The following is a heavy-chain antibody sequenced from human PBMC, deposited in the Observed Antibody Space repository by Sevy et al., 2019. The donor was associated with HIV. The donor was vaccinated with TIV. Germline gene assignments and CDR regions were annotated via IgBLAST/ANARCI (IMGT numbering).Heavy chain of an antibody. D-gene: IGHD6-13*01. J-gene: IGHJ5*02. V-gene: IGHV4-59*01. CDR3: ARYVGSWGPAGFDP. CDR2: IYYSGST. CDR1: GGSISSYY. Sequence: SETLSLTCTVSGGSISSYYWSWIRQPPGKGLEWIGYIYYSGSTNYNPSLKSRITISVDTSKNQFSLKLSSVTAADTAVYYCARYVGSWGPAGFDPWGQGTLVTVSS.